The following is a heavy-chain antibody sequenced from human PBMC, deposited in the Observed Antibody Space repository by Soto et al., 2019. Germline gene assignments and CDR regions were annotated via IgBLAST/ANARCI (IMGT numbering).Heavy chain of an antibody. V-gene: IGHV1-69*13. Sequence: GASVKVSCKASGGTFSSYAISWVRQAPGQGLEWMGGIIPIFGTANYAQKFQGRVTITADESTSTAYMELSSLRSEDTAVYYCASGTRRRWLQSRDYWGQGTLVTVSS. CDR3: ASGTRRRWLQSRDY. D-gene: IGHD5-12*01. CDR2: IIPIFGTA. J-gene: IGHJ4*02. CDR1: GGTFSSYA.